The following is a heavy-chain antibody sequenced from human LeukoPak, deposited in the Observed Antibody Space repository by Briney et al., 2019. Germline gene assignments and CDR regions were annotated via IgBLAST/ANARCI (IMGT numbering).Heavy chain of an antibody. V-gene: IGHV4-34*01. CDR2: INHSGST. CDR1: GGSFSGYY. Sequence: SETLSLTCAVYGGSFSGYYWSWIRQPPGKGLEWIGEINHSGSTNYNPSLKSRVTISVDTSKNQFSLKLSSVTAADTAVYYCARGPDYGDLGGVNWFDPWGQGTLVTVSS. J-gene: IGHJ5*02. CDR3: ARGPDYGDLGGVNWFDP. D-gene: IGHD4-17*01.